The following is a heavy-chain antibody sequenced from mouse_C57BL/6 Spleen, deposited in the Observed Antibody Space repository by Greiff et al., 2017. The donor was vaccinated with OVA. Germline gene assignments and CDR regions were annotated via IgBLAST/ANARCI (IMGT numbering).Heavy chain of an antibody. CDR1: GYTFTDYE. D-gene: IGHD2-2*01. CDR2: IDPETGGT. J-gene: IGHJ1*03. Sequence: QVQLQQSGAELVRPGASVTLSCKASGYTFTDYEMHWVKQTPVHGLEWIGAIDPETGGTAYNQKFKGKAILTADKSSSTAYLELRSLTSEDSAVFYGTGSVYGYDVRWYFDVWGTGTTVTVSS. V-gene: IGHV1-15*01. CDR3: TGSVYGYDVRWYFDV.